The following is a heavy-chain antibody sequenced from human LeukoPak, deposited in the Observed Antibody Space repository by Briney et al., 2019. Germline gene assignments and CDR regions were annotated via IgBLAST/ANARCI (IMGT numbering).Heavy chain of an antibody. CDR3: ARARARYSRTDY. CDR1: GGSFSGYY. V-gene: IGHV4-34*01. J-gene: IGHJ4*02. CDR2: INHSGST. Sequence: SETLSLTCAVYGGSFSGYYWSWIRQPPGEGLEWIGEINHSGSTNYNPSLKSRVTISVDTSKNQFSLKLSSVTAADTAVYYCARARARYSRTDYWGQGTLVTVSS. D-gene: IGHD6-13*01.